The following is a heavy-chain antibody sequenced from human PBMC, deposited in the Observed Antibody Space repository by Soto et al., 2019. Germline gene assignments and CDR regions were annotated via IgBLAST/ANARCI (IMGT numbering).Heavy chain of an antibody. CDR3: AKDQGPYGDYHDAFDI. CDR1: GFTFSSYG. Sequence: QVQLVESGGGVVQPGRSLRLSCAASGFTFSSYGMHWVRQAPGKGLEWVAVISYDGSNKYYADSVKGRFTISRDNSKNTLYLQMNSLRAEDTAVYYCAKDQGPYGDYHDAFDIWGQGTMVTVSS. CDR2: ISYDGSNK. J-gene: IGHJ3*02. D-gene: IGHD4-17*01. V-gene: IGHV3-30*18.